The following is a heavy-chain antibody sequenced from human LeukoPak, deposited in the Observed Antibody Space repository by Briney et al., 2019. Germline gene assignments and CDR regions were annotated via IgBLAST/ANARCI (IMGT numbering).Heavy chain of an antibody. V-gene: IGHV1-46*01. D-gene: IGHD6-19*01. CDR2: INPTGGST. CDR3: ARRSSSGCFSY. CDR1: GYTFTSYY. Sequence: ASVKVSCKASGYTFTSYYMHWVRQAPGEGLEWMGIINPTGGSTSYAQKFQGRVTMTRDTSTSTVYMELSSLRSEDTAVYYCARRSSSGCFSYWGQGTLVTVSS. J-gene: IGHJ4*02.